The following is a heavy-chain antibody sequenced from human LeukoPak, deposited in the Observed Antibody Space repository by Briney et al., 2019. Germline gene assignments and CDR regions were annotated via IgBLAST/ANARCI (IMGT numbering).Heavy chain of an antibody. CDR1: GYTFTGYY. CDR2: INPNSGGT. Sequence: ASVKVSCEASGYTFTGYYMHWVRQAPGQGLEWMGWINPNSGGTNYAQKFQGRVTMTRDTSISTAYMELSRLRSDDTAVYYCARDPTGYYHFDYWGQGTLVTVSS. D-gene: IGHD3-9*01. V-gene: IGHV1-2*02. J-gene: IGHJ4*02. CDR3: ARDPTGYYHFDY.